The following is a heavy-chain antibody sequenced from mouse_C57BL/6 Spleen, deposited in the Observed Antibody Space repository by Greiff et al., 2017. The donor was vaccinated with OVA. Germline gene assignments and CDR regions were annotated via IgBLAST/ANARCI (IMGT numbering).Heavy chain of an antibody. CDR2: FDPNSGGT. CDR1: GYTFTSYW. D-gene: IGHD4-1*01. CDR3: ALNWAY. J-gene: IGHJ3*01. Sequence: VQLQQPGAELVKPGASVSLSCKASGYTFTSYWMHWVKQRPGRGLEWIGRFDPNSGGTKYYEKFKSKATLTVDKPTSTAYMQLSSLTSEDSAVYCCALNWAYWGQGTLVTVSA. V-gene: IGHV1-72*01.